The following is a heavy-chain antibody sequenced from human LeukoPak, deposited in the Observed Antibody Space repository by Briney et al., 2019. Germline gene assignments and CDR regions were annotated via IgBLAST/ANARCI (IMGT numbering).Heavy chain of an antibody. CDR2: INHSGST. CDR3: ASAGKGSSWPMYWFDP. Sequence: PSETLSLTCAVSGGSISSGGYSWSWIRQPPGKGLEWIGEINHSGSTNYNPSLKSRVTISVDTSKNQFSLKLSSVTAADTAVYYCASAGKGSSWPMYWFDPWGQGTLVTVSS. J-gene: IGHJ5*02. CDR1: GGSISSGGYS. V-gene: IGHV4-34*01. D-gene: IGHD6-13*01.